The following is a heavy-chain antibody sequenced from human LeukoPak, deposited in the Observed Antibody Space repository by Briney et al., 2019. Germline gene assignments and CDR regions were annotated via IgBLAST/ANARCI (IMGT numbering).Heavy chain of an antibody. CDR2: IGTAGDT. CDR3: ARGGSRNYDFWSASFPTYYYGMDV. CDR1: GFTFSSYG. Sequence: GGSLRLSCAASGFTFSSYGMHWVRQATGKGLEWVSAIGTAGDTYYPGSVKGRFTISRENAKNSLYLQMNSLRAGDTAVYYCARGGSRNYDFWSASFPTYYYGMDVWGQGTTVTVSS. D-gene: IGHD3-3*01. J-gene: IGHJ6*02. V-gene: IGHV3-13*01.